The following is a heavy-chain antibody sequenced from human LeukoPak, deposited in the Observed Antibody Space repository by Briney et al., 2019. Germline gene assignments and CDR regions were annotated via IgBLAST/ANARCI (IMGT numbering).Heavy chain of an antibody. CDR2: IIPIFGTA. Sequence: GASVKVSCKASGGTFSSYAISWVRQAPGQGLEWMGGIIPIFGTANYAQKFQGRVTITADESTSTAYMELSSLRSEDTAVYYCARDRLLSVSPPYFDYWGQGTLVTVFS. V-gene: IGHV1-69*13. D-gene: IGHD2-15*01. J-gene: IGHJ4*02. CDR3: ARDRLLSVSPPYFDY. CDR1: GGTFSSYA.